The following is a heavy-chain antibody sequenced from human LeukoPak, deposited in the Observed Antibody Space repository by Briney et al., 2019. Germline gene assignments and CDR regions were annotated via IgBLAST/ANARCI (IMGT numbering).Heavy chain of an antibody. D-gene: IGHD3-10*01. V-gene: IGHV4-34*01. CDR2: INHSGST. Sequence: SETLSLTCAVYGGSFSGYYWSWIRQPPGKGLEWIGEINHSGSTNYNPSLKSRVTISVDTSKNQFSLKLSSMTAADTAVYYCARVSRYYGSGNWGQGTLVTVSS. CDR1: GGSFSGYY. CDR3: ARVSRYYGSGN. J-gene: IGHJ4*02.